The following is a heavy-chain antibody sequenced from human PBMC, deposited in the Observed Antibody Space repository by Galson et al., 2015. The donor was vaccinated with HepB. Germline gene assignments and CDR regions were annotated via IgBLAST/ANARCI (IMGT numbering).Heavy chain of an antibody. CDR3: AKGVGYSTSGNDF. CDR2: ISGSGDTT. D-gene: IGHD6-13*01. Sequence: SLRLSCAASGFTFSDCAMNWVRQAPGKGLEWVPGISGSGDTTFYADSVKAHFTISRDNSNKMVYLQMSSLRPEDTAIYYCAKGVGYSTSGNDFWGQGTLVTVSS. V-gene: IGHV3-23*01. CDR1: GFTFSDCA. J-gene: IGHJ4*02.